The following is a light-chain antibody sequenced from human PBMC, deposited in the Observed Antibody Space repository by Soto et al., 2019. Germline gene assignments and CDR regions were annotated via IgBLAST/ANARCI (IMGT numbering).Light chain of an antibody. CDR2: EVS. Sequence: QSALTQPPSVSGSPGQSVAISCTGTSSDVGSFNRVSWYQQPPGTAPKLIISEVSNRPSGVPYRFSGSKSGNTASLTISGLQAEDEADYYCSSYTITNTYVFGTGTKLTVL. V-gene: IGLV2-18*02. CDR1: SSDVGSFNR. J-gene: IGLJ1*01. CDR3: SSYTITNTYV.